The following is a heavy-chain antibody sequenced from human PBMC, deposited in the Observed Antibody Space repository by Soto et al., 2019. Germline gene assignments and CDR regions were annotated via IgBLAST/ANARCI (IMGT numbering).Heavy chain of an antibody. V-gene: IGHV2-26*01. J-gene: IGHJ5*02. CDR3: ALLYGEVLWVDTWFDP. Sequence: HVTLKESGPVLVKPTETLTLTCTVSGFSLSNARMGVSWIRQPPGKALEWLAHIFSNDEKSYSTSLKSRLTISKDTSKSQVVLTMTNMDPVDTSTYCCALLYGEVLWVDTWFDPWGQGTLVTVSS. CDR1: GFSLSNARMG. CDR2: IFSNDEK. D-gene: IGHD4-17*01.